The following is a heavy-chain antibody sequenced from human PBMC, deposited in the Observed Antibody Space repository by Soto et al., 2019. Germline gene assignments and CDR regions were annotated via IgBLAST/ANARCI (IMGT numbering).Heavy chain of an antibody. CDR1: GYTFTIYG. V-gene: IGHV1-18*04. CDR3: AIQKKTGGTPDDAFDI. J-gene: IGHJ3*02. Sequence: QVQLVQSGAEVKKPGASVKVSCKASGYTFTIYGISWVRQAPGQGIEWMGWMSAYNGNTNYAQKLQGRVTMTTDTSTSTAYMELRSLRSDDTAVYYCAIQKKTGGTPDDAFDIWGQGTMVTVSS. CDR2: MSAYNGNT. D-gene: IGHD7-27*01.